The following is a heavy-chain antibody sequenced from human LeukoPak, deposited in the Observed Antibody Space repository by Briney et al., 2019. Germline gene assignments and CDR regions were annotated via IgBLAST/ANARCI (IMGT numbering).Heavy chain of an antibody. Sequence: GESLKISCKGSGYSFTSYWIGWVRQMPGKGLEWMGIIYPGDSDTRYSPSFQGQVTISADKSIRTAYLQWSSLKASDTAMYYCVMAAAGLPMGFDYWGQGALVTVSS. D-gene: IGHD6-13*01. V-gene: IGHV5-51*01. CDR2: IYPGDSDT. CDR1: GYSFTSYW. CDR3: VMAAAGLPMGFDY. J-gene: IGHJ4*02.